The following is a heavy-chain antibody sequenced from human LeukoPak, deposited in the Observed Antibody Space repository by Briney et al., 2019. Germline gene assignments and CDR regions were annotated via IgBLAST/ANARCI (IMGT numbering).Heavy chain of an antibody. V-gene: IGHV1-69*04. CDR3: ARAPETWELRYYFDY. CDR1: GGTFSSYA. D-gene: IGHD1-26*01. J-gene: IGHJ4*02. Sequence: GASVKVSCKASGGTFSSYAISWVRQAPGQGLEWMGRIIPILGIANYAQKFQGRVTITADKSTSTAYMELSSLRSEDTAVYYCARAPETWELRYYFDYWGQGTLVTVSS. CDR2: IIPILGIA.